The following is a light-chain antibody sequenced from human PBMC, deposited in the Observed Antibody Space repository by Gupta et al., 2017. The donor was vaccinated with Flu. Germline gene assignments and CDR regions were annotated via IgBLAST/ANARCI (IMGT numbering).Light chain of an antibody. CDR1: SSNIGAGYN. CDR2: GNT. V-gene: IGLV1-40*01. Sequence: QSVLTQPPSVSGAPGQRVTIPCTGNSSNIGAGYNVHWYQQLPGTAPKLLIYGNTNRPSGVPDRFSGSKSGTSASPAITSASLAITGLQAEDEADYYCQSYDSSLSGFVFGTGTKVTVL. CDR3: QSYDSSLSGFV. J-gene: IGLJ1*01.